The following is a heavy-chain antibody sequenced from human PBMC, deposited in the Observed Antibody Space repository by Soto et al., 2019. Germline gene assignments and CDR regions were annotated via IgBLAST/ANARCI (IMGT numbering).Heavy chain of an antibody. J-gene: IGHJ4*02. V-gene: IGHV3-30*18. CDR3: AKGGRAYCGGDCRYYFDY. CDR2: ISYDGSNK. D-gene: IGHD2-21*02. CDR1: RFTFSGYG. Sequence: QVQLVESGGGVVQPGRSLRLSCAASRFTFSGYGMHWVRQAPGKGLEWVAVISYDGSNKFYADSVKGRFTISRDNSKNTLYLRMNSLRAEDMAVYYCAKGGRAYCGGDCRYYFDYWGQGTLVTVSS.